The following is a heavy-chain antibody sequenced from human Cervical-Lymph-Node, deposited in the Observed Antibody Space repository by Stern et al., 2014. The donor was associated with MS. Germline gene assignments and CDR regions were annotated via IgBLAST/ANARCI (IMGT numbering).Heavy chain of an antibody. CDR3: ARDYEDTSMLFDH. CDR1: GFTFSSYG. D-gene: IGHD2-8*01. CDR2: ISYDGNHK. V-gene: IGHV3-30*03. J-gene: IGHJ4*02. Sequence: QVQLGQSGGAVVQPGRSLRLSCAASGFTFSSYGMPWVRQAPGKGLEWVTVISYDGNHKYYAASVKGRFTISRDNSKNTLHLQMNSVTPDDTAIYYCARDYEDTSMLFDHWGQGTLVTVSS.